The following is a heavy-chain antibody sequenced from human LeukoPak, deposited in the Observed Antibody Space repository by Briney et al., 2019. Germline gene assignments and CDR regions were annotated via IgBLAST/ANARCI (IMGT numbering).Heavy chain of an antibody. CDR2: ISSDGSDE. V-gene: IGHV3-30-3*01. D-gene: IGHD5-18*01. CDR3: VRDWPGDSYGADP. Sequence: GGSLRLSCAASGFTFNNYALHWVRQAPGEGLEWVAIISSDGSDEYYADSVKGRFTISRDNSKNTLYLQMNSLRPEDTAVYYCVRDWPGDSYGADPWGQGTLVTVSS. J-gene: IGHJ5*02. CDR1: GFTFNNYA.